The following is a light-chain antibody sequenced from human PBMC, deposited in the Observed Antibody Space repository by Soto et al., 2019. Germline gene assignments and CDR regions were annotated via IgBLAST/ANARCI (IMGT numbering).Light chain of an antibody. Sequence: DIPMTQSPSSLSASVGDRVTITCRASQSISNYLNWYQQKPGKAPKLLIYAATSLQGGVPSKFSGSGSGTDFTLTISSLEPEDFATYYCQQTYSTPRSAFGQGTKVEIK. CDR3: QQTYSTPRSA. CDR1: QSISNY. J-gene: IGKJ1*01. CDR2: AAT. V-gene: IGKV1-39*01.